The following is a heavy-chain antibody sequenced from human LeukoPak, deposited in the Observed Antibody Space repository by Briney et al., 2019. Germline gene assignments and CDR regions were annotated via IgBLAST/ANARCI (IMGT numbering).Heavy chain of an antibody. CDR2: IIPIFGTA. CDR1: GGTFSSYA. Sequence: SVKVSCKASGGTFSSYAISWVRQAPGQGLEWMGRIIPIFGTANYAQKFQGRATITTDESTSTAYMELSSLRSEDTAVYYCARGIVVAYSFDYWGQGTLVTVSS. J-gene: IGHJ4*02. CDR3: ARGIVVAYSFDY. V-gene: IGHV1-69*05. D-gene: IGHD3-22*01.